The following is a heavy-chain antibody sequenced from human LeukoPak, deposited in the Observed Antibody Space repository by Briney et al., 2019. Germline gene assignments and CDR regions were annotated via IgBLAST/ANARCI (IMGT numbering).Heavy chain of an antibody. J-gene: IGHJ3*02. CDR3: TRDGSGWYRDAFDI. CDR1: GFTFSSYS. CDR2: ISSSSNYI. V-gene: IGHV3-21*03. D-gene: IGHD6-19*01. Sequence: GGSLRLSCAASGFTFSSYSMNWVRQAPGKGLEWVSSISSSSNYIYYADSVKGRFTISRDNAKNSLYLQMNSLKTEDTAVYYCTRDGSGWYRDAFDIWGQGTVVTVSS.